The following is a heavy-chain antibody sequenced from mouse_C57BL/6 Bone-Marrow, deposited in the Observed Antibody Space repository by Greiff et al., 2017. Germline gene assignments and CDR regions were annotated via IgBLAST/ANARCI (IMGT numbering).Heavy chain of an antibody. CDR2: INPYNGGT. D-gene: IGHD1-1*01. V-gene: IGHV1-19*01. CDR3: ARERDYYGSSYKHWYFDV. Sequence: EVKLQQSGPVLVKPGASVKMSCKASGYTFTDYYMNWVKQSHGKSLEWIGVINPYNGGTSYNQKFKGKATLTVDKSSSTAYMELNSLTSEDSAVYYCARERDYYGSSYKHWYFDVWGTGTTVTVSS. J-gene: IGHJ1*03. CDR1: GYTFTDYY.